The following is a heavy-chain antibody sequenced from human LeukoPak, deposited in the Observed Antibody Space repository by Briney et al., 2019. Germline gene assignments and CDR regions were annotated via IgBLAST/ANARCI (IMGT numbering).Heavy chain of an antibody. CDR3: AREAAAGTFYFDY. V-gene: IGHV4-4*07. CDR2: IYTSGST. D-gene: IGHD6-13*01. Sequence: SETLSLTCIVSGGSISNYYGSWIRQPAGKGLEWVRRIYTSGSTNYNPSLKSQVTMSVDKSKNPSSLQLTSVNAADTALYSWAREAAAGTFYFDYWGQGTLVSVPS. CDR1: GGSISNYY. J-gene: IGHJ4*02.